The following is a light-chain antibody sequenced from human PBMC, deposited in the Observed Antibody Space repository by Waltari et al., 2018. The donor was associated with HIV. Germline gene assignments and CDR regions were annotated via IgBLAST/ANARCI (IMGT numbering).Light chain of an antibody. CDR1: TGAVTRGHC. CDR2: ATS. Sequence: QAVVTQEPSLTVPPGGTVTLTCASSTGAVTRGHCPYWFQRRPGQAPKTLLYATSNRHSWTPARFSGSLLGDKAALTLTGAQFEDEADYFCLLSFNGVVVFGGGTSLTVL. J-gene: IGLJ2*01. CDR3: LLSFNGVVV. V-gene: IGLV7-46*01.